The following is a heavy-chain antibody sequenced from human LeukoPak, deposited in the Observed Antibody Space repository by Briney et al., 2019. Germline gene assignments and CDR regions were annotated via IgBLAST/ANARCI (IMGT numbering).Heavy chain of an antibody. D-gene: IGHD3-22*01. V-gene: IGHV1-18*01. CDR2: ISAYNGNT. CDR3: ATGIVVVITNAEYFQH. CDR1: GYTFTSYG. J-gene: IGHJ1*01. Sequence: ASVKVSCKASGYTFTSYGISWVRQAPGQGLEWMGWISAYNGNTNYAQKLQGRVTMTTDTSTSTAYMELSRLRSDDTAVYYCATGIVVVITNAEYFQHWGQGTLVTVSS.